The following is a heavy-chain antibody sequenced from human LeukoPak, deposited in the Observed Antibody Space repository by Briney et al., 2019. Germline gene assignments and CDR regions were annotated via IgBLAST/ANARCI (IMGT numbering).Heavy chain of an antibody. Sequence: ASVKVSCKVSGYTLTELSMHWVRQAPGKGLEWMGIINPSAGSTSYVQKFQGRVTMTRDTSTSTVYMELSSLRSEDTAVCYCAREHYTSGWYIRDWGQGTLVTVSS. V-gene: IGHV1-46*01. CDR3: AREHYTSGWYIRD. J-gene: IGHJ4*02. CDR2: INPSAGST. D-gene: IGHD6-19*01. CDR1: GYTLTELS.